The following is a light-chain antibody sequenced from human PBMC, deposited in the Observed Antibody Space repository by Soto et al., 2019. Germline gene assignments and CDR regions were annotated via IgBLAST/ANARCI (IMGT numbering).Light chain of an antibody. CDR3: AAWDASLNAL. J-gene: IGLJ1*01. Sequence: QSVLTQPPSVSATPDQRVNISCSGSFSNIGDNAVNWYQQLTGEAPKLLTYLNDQRPSGVPGRFSGSKSGTAASLAISGLQSEDEADYYCAAWDASLNALFGTGTKVTV. CDR1: FSNIGDNA. CDR2: LND. V-gene: IGLV1-44*01.